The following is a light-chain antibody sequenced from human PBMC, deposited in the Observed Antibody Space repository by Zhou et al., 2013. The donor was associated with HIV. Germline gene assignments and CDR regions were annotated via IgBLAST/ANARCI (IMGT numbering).Light chain of an antibody. J-gene: IGKJ1*01. CDR2: EVS. CDR1: QSLVHTDGKTY. Sequence: DIVLTQTPLSLSVTPGQPASLSCTSSQSLVHTDGKTYVYWYLQKPGQPPRLLIYEVSNRFSGVPDRFSGSGAGTDFALTVDCLQSEDFATYYCQQYYNYPRTFGQGTRLEV. V-gene: IGKV2D-29*01. CDR3: QQYYNYPRT.